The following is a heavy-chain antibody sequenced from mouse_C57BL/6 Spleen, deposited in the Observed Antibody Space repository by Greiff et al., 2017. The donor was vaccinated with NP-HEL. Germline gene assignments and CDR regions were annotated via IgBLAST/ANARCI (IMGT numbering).Heavy chain of an antibody. Sequence: VQLQQSGAELARPGASVKLSCKASGYTFTSYGISWVKQRTGQGLEWIGEIYPRSGNTYYNEKFKGKATLTADKSSSTAYMELRSLTSEDSAVYSCARRDSSYDYFDYWGKGTTLTVSS. D-gene: IGHD1-1*01. CDR2: IYPRSGNT. CDR1: GYTFTSYG. V-gene: IGHV1-81*01. CDR3: ARRDSSYDYFDY. J-gene: IGHJ2*01.